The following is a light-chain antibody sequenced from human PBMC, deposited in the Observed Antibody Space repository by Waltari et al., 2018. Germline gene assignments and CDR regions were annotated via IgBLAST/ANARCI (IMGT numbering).Light chain of an antibody. CDR2: ATS. J-gene: IGKJ4*01. CDR3: QQSYRTPPLT. CDR1: QSISGY. Sequence: DIQMTQSPSSLSASVGDTVTITCRASQSISGYLNWYQQKPGKAPKVLIYATSSLQSGVPSRFSGSGSGTDFTLTITSLQPEDCATYYCQQSYRTPPLTFGGGTKVEIK. V-gene: IGKV1-39*01.